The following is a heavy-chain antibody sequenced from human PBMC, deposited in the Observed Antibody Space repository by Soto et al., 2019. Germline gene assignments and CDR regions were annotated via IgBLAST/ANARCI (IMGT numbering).Heavy chain of an antibody. CDR1: GFSFSTYG. CDR2: ISYDGSYN. CDR3: AKGRALWFGELSN. D-gene: IGHD3-10*01. V-gene: IGHV3-30*18. J-gene: IGHJ4*02. Sequence: PGGSLRLSCAASGFSFSTYGMHWVRQAPGKGLEWVAVISYDGSYNYYVGSVKGRFTISRDNSKNTLYLQMNSLRAEDTAVYYCAKGRALWFGELSNWGQGTLVTVSS.